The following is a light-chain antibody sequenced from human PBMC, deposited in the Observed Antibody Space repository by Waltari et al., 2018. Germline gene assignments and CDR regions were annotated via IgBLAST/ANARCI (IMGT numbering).Light chain of an antibody. CDR1: NIESES. CDR3: QVWILRDGHYV. CDR2: DDD. Sequence: SYVLSQPPSVSVAPGKTATITCGGKNIESESVHGYPPRAGQAPLLVIYDDDDRPPGIPERFSGSSSGDTATLTIKWVGAGDEADYFCQVWILRDGHYVFGPGTKVTVL. J-gene: IGLJ1*01. V-gene: IGLV3-21*01.